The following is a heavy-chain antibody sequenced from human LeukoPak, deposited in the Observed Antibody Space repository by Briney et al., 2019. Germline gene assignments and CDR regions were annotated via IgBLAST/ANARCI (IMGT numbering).Heavy chain of an antibody. CDR1: GDTISRSSYH. D-gene: IGHD3-22*01. J-gene: IGHJ4*02. V-gene: IGHV4-39*01. CDR3: ARHDAVYYYDGNGYFVDF. Sequence: SETLSLTCSVSGDTISRSSYHWGWIRQPPGKGLEWIGSIYYSGNTYYSPSLKSRVTVSVDTTKNLFSLKMTSVTAADTAVYYCARHDAVYYYDGNGYFVDFWGQGTLVTVSS. CDR2: IYYSGNT.